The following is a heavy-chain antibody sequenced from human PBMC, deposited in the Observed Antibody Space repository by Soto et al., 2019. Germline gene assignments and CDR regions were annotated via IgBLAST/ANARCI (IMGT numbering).Heavy chain of an antibody. D-gene: IGHD5-12*01. CDR2: IYYSGST. J-gene: IGHJ3*02. CDR1: GGSISSGGDY. CDR3: ARVYRRDGYNDAFDI. V-gene: IGHV4-31*03. Sequence: TMSHTCTVSGGSISSGGDYWSWIRQHPGKGLEWIGYIYYSGSTYYNPSLKSRVTISVDTSKNQFSLKLSSVTAADTAVYYCARVYRRDGYNDAFDIWGQGTMVTVSS.